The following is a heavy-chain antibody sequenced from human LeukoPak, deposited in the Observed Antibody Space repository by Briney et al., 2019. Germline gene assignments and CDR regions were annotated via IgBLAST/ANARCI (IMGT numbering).Heavy chain of an antibody. CDR3: AREESGSSGWYDY. CDR2: ISSRSTYI. V-gene: IGHV3-21*01. Sequence: GGSLRLSCAASRFTFIGYTMDWVRQAPGKGLEWVSSISSRSTYIYYADSVKGRFTISRDNAKNSLYLQMNSLRAEDTAVYYCAREESGSSGWYDYWGQGTLVTVSS. D-gene: IGHD6-19*01. J-gene: IGHJ4*02. CDR1: RFTFIGYT.